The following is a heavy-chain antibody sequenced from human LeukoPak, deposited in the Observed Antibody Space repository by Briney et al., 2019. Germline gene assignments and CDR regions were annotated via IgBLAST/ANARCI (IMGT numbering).Heavy chain of an antibody. V-gene: IGHV3-23*01. D-gene: IGHD2-21*02. CDR3: ARSPLHIVVVTAHPDAFDV. J-gene: IGHJ3*01. CDR1: GFTFSSYA. CDR2: ISGSGGNT. Sequence: GGSLRLSCAASGFTFSSYAMSWVRQAPGKGLEWVSAISGSGGNTYYADSVKDRFTISRDNSKNTLYLQMNSLRAEDTAVYYCARSPLHIVVVTAHPDAFDVWGQGTMVTVSS.